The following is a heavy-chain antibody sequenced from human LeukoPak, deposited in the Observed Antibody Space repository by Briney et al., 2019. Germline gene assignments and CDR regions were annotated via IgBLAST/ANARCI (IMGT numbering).Heavy chain of an antibody. CDR3: ARNVSRGEPGGAFDM. V-gene: IGHV4-39*01. CDR1: GGAISGRRDY. CDR2: IYYSGST. D-gene: IGHD3-16*01. Sequence: KSSETLSLTCTVSGGAISGRRDYWGWIRQPPGKGLEWIASIYYSGSTHYNPSLKSRVTISVDTSRNQFSLELRTATAADTAMYYCARNVSRGEPGGAFDMWGQGTMVTVSS. J-gene: IGHJ3*02.